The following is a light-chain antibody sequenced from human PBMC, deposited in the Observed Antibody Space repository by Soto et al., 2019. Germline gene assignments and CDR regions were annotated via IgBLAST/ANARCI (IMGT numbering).Light chain of an antibody. J-gene: IGLJ1*01. V-gene: IGLV2-23*02. Sequence: ARTQPASVSGSPRQSITISCTGTNSDVGSYNLVSWFQQHPGKAPKLVIYEVTKRPSGVSDRFSGSKSGNTASLTISGLQAEDEADYYCFSYAGDSVYVFGTGTKVTVL. CDR3: FSYAGDSVYV. CDR1: NSDVGSYNL. CDR2: EVT.